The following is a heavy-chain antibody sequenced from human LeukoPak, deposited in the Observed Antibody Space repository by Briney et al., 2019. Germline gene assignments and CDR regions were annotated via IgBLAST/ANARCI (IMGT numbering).Heavy chain of an antibody. CDR1: GYTFTGYY. V-gene: IGHV1-2*02. D-gene: IGHD5-12*01. Sequence: ASVKVSCKASGYTFTGYYMHWERQAPGQGLEWMGWINPNSGGPNYAQKFQGRVTMTRDTSISAAYMELSSLRSDDTAVYYCARTKHGSGSRHEYYFDYWGQGTLVTVSS. J-gene: IGHJ4*02. CDR3: ARTKHGSGSRHEYYFDY. CDR2: INPNSGGP.